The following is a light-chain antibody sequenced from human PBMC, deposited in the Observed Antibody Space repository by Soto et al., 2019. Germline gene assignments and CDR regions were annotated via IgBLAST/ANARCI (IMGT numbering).Light chain of an antibody. CDR2: EVS. V-gene: IGLV2-8*01. CDR1: SSDVGGYNY. Sequence: QSALTQPPSASGSPGHAVTISCAGTSSDVGGYNYVSWYQQHPGKAPKLMIYEVSKRPSGVPDRFSGSKSGNAAALTVSGLQAADEADYYCSSYGGGNTVVFGGGTKLTVL. J-gene: IGLJ2*01. CDR3: SSYGGGNTVV.